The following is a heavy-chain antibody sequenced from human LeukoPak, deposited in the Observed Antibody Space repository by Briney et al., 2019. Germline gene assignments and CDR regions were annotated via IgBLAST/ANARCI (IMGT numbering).Heavy chain of an antibody. J-gene: IGHJ4*02. CDR1: GVSISSYY. V-gene: IGHV4-59*01. CDR2: IFYSGST. CDR3: ARSPGSNYPYPDC. Sequence: SETLSLTCTVSGVSISSYYWSWIRQPPGKGLEWIGYIFYSGSTNYNPSLESRVTISVDTSKKQFSLRLSSVTAADTAVYYCARSPGSNYPYPDCWGQGTLVTVSS. D-gene: IGHD4-11*01.